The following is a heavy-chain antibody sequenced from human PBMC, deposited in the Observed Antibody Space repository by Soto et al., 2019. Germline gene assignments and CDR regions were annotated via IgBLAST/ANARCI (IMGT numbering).Heavy chain of an antibody. Sequence: QVQLVESGGGVVQPGRSLRLSCEASGFTFRNNGMHWVRQVPGKGLEWVAVISYDGNNKYYADSVKGRFTISRDISKNTLYLQMNNLRTEDTAMYYCAKGGSGNYLTYYYYYGMDVWCLGTTVTVAS. CDR2: ISYDGNNK. J-gene: IGHJ6*02. V-gene: IGHV3-30*18. D-gene: IGHD3-22*01. CDR3: AKGGSGNYLTYYYYYGMDV. CDR1: GFTFRNNG.